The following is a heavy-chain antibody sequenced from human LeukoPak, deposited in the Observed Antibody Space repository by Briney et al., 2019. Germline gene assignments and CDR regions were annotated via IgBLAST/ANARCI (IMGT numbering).Heavy chain of an antibody. CDR2: IIPILGIA. CDR3: AREPYGGGFFDY. CDR1: GGTFSSYA. D-gene: IGHD4-17*01. Sequence: GASVKASCKASGGTFSSYAISWVRQAPGQGLEWMGRIIPILGIANYAQKFQGRVTITADKSTSTAYMELSSLRSEDTAVYYCAREPYGGGFFDYWGQGTLVTVSS. V-gene: IGHV1-69*04. J-gene: IGHJ4*02.